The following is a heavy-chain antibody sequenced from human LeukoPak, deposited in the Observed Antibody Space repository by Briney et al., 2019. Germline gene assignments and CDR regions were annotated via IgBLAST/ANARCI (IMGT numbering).Heavy chain of an antibody. CDR1: GFTFSSYA. J-gene: IGHJ4*02. CDR2: ISGSGGST. CDR3: AKDSATHIAVAGTGAFDY. Sequence: TGGSLRLSCAASGFTFSSYAMSWVRQAPGKGLEWVSAISGSGGSTYYADSVKGRFTISRDNSKNTLYLQMNSLRAEDTAVYYRAKDSATHIAVAGTGAFDYWGQGTLVTVSS. D-gene: IGHD6-19*01. V-gene: IGHV3-23*01.